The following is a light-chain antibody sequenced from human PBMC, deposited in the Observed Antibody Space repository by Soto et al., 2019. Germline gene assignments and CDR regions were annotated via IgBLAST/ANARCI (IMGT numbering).Light chain of an antibody. CDR3: QQYGSSPLIT. J-gene: IGKJ5*01. V-gene: IGKV3-20*01. Sequence: IVFTQSPGTLSLSPGERATLSCRASQSVSSSYLAWYQQKPSQAPRLLIYGASSRATGIPDRFSGSGSGTDFTLTISRLEPEDFAVYYCQQYGSSPLITFGQGTRLEIK. CDR1: QSVSSSY. CDR2: GAS.